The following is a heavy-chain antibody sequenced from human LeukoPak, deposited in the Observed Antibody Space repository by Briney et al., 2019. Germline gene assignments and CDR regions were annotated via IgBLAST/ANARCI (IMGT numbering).Heavy chain of an antibody. V-gene: IGHV3-23*01. CDR2: ICASGVDT. CDR1: GFTFSNYA. D-gene: IGHD3-22*01. J-gene: IGHJ3*01. Sequence: GGSLRLSCAASGFTFSNYAMTWVRRAPGKGLEWVSAICASGVDTYYADSVRGRFTVSRDNSKNLLYLYMSSLRAEDTAVYFCAKRPRDSTGYYLGAFHDWGQGTTVTVSS. CDR3: AKRPRDSTGYYLGAFHD.